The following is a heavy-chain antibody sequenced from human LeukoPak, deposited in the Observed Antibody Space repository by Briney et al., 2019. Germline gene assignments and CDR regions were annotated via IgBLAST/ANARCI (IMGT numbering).Heavy chain of an antibody. CDR2: INPNSGGT. CDR1: GYTFTGYY. V-gene: IGHV1-2*02. CDR3: ARDLGYCSGGSCYSSWDY. J-gene: IGHJ4*02. D-gene: IGHD2-15*01. Sequence: ASVKVSCKTSGYTFTGYYIHWVRQAPGQGLEWMGWINPNSGGTNYAQKFQGRVTMTRDTSISTAYMELSRLRSDDTAVYYCARDLGYCSGGSCYSSWDYWGQGTLVTVSS.